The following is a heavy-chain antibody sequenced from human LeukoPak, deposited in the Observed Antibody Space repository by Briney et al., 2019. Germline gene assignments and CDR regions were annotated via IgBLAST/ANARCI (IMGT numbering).Heavy chain of an antibody. CDR3: ARDDGSVGYNYGFT. J-gene: IGHJ4*02. Sequence: GESLRLSCAASGFTFSSYSMNWVRQAPGKGLEWVAVISLDLTERYYADSVYADSVKGRFTISRDNSKNTLYLQMNSLRVEDTAIYYCARDDGSVGYNYGFTWGRGTLVTVSS. CDR2: ISLDLTER. CDR1: GFTFSSYS. V-gene: IGHV3-30*03. D-gene: IGHD5-18*01.